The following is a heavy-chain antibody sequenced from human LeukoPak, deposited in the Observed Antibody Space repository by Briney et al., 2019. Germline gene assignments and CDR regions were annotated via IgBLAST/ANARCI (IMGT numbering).Heavy chain of an antibody. CDR3: ARRRQLEF. J-gene: IGHJ4*02. D-gene: IGHD5-18*01. CDR2: MNPKSGTT. CDR1: GYTFTTYD. Sequence: ASVKVSCKASGYTFTTYDINWVRQAPGQGLEWMGWMNPKSGTTAYAQNFQGRVTMTRNIYISTAYMELSSLKSEDTAVYYCARRRQLEFWGQGTLVTVSS. V-gene: IGHV1-8*01.